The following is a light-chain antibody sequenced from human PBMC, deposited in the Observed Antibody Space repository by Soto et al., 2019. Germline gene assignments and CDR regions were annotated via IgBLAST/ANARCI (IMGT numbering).Light chain of an antibody. Sequence: QSALTQPPSASGSPGQSVTISCTGTSSDIGRYNSVSWYQQHPGKAPKPMIYEVTKRPSGVPDRFSGSTSGTSASLAISGLRSEDESDYYCATWDDSLNGYVFGTGTKVTVL. V-gene: IGLV2-8*01. J-gene: IGLJ1*01. CDR3: ATWDDSLNGYV. CDR2: EVT. CDR1: SSDIGRYNS.